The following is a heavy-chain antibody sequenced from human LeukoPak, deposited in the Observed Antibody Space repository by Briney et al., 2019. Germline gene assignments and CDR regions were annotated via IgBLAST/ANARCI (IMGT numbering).Heavy chain of an antibody. CDR3: ARDGSGWYFDY. V-gene: IGHV3-33*01. CDR2: IWYDGSNK. Sequence: PGGSLRLSCAASGFTFSSYGMHWVRQAPGKGLEWVAVIWYDGSNKYYADSVKGRFTISRDNSENTLYLQMNSLRAEDTAVYYCARDGSGWYFDYWGQGTLVTVSS. D-gene: IGHD6-19*01. J-gene: IGHJ4*02. CDR1: GFTFSSYG.